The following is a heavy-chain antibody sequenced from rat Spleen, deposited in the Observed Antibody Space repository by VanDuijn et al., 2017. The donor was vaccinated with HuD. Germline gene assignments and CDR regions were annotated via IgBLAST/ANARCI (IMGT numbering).Heavy chain of an antibody. CDR3: TTDRGVMDA. J-gene: IGHJ4*01. D-gene: IGHD4-3*01. Sequence: EVQLVESGGGLVQPGRSLKLSCAASGFTFSDYYMAWVRQAPTKGLEWVASISYDGGSTYYRDSVKARFTISRDNAKSSLYLQMDSLRSEDTATYYCTTDRGVMDAWGQGASVTVSS. CDR1: GFTFSDYY. V-gene: IGHV5-20*01. CDR2: ISYDGGST.